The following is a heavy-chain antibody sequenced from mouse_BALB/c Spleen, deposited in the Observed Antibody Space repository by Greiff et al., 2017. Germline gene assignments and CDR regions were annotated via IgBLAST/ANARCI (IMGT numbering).Heavy chain of an antibody. CDR3: ARLGDGDSHAMDY. J-gene: IGHJ4*01. CDR1: GFTFSSFG. Sequence: EVKVVESGGGLVQPGGSRKLSCAASGFTFSSFGMHWVRQAPEKGLEWVAYISSGSSTIYYADTVKGRFTISRDNPKNTLCLQMTSLRSEDTAMYYCARLGDGDSHAMDYWGQGTSVTVSS. V-gene: IGHV5-17*02. CDR2: ISSGSSTI. D-gene: IGHD2-13*01.